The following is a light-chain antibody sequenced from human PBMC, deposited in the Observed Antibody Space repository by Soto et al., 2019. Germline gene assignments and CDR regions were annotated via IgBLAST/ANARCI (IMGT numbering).Light chain of an antibody. CDR2: GAS. CDR3: QQYDSSPLT. Sequence: EIVLTQSPGTLSLSPGERATLSCRASQSVSSSFLAWYQQKPGQAPRLLIYGASSRATGIPDRFSGSGSGTDFTLTISRLETEDVAVSYCQQYDSSPLTFGGGTKVEIK. CDR1: QSVSSSF. J-gene: IGKJ4*01. V-gene: IGKV3-20*01.